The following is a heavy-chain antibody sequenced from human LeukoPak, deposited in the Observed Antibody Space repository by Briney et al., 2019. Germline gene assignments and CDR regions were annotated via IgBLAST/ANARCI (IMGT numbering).Heavy chain of an antibody. V-gene: IGHV3-11*04. CDR2: ISSSGSTI. Sequence: GGSLRLSCATSAFKLSTYGMSWIRQAPGKGLEWVSYISSSGSTIYYADSVKGRFTISRDNAKNSLYLQMNSLRAEDTAVYYCARDPGLASAFDIWGQGTMVTVSS. CDR3: ARDPGLASAFDI. J-gene: IGHJ3*02. CDR1: AFKLSTYG.